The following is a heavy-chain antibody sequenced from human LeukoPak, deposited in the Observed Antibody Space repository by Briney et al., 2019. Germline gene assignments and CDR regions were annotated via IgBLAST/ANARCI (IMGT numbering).Heavy chain of an antibody. J-gene: IGHJ4*02. D-gene: IGHD2/OR15-2a*01. CDR1: GFTVSSNY. CDR2: IYSGGDT. V-gene: IGHV3-53*01. Sequence: PGGSLRLSCAASGFTVSSNYMSWVRQAPGKGLEWVSVIYSGGDTYYADSVKGRFTISRDSSKNTLYLQMNSLRAEDTALYYCARGPPLSKYYLDYWGQGTLVTVSS. CDR3: ARGPPLSKYYLDY.